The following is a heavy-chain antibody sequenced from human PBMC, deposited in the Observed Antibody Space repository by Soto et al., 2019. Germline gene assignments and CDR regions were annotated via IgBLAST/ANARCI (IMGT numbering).Heavy chain of an antibody. Sequence: SETLCLTCAVSGGSISSSNWWSWVRQPPGKGLEWIGEIYHSGSTNYNPSLKSRVTISVDKSKNQFSLKLSSVTAADTAVYYCAIDCCFAVAAYGAFVTWGQGATLTVSS. CDR3: AIDCCFAVAAYGAFVT. CDR2: IYHSGST. CDR1: GGSISSSNW. J-gene: IGHJ6*02. V-gene: IGHV4-4*02. D-gene: IGHD6-19*01.